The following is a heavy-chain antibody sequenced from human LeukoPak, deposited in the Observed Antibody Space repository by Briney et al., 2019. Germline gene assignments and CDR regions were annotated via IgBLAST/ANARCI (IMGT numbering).Heavy chain of an antibody. D-gene: IGHD4-17*01. J-gene: IGHJ4*02. CDR1: GYTFTSYG. CDR3: ARRGDYDPYYFDY. Sequence: ASVKVSCKASGYTFTSYGISWVRQAPGQGLEWMGWIDPNSGGTNYAQKFQGRVTMTRDTPISTAYMELSRLRSDDTAVYYCARRGDYDPYYFDYWGQGTLVTVSS. V-gene: IGHV1-2*02. CDR2: IDPNSGGT.